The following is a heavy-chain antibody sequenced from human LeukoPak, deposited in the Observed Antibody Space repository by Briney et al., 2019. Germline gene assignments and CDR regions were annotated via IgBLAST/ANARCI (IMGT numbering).Heavy chain of an antibody. V-gene: IGHV3-21*01. CDR1: GFTFSNYS. D-gene: IGHD5-12*01. Sequence: PGGSLRLSCAASGFTFSNYSMSWVRQAPGKGLEWVSSISFDSSYIYYADSVKGRFTISRDNAKNSLYLQMNSLRAEDTAIYYCARDLGIVAPTYYFDYWGQGTLVTVSS. CDR2: ISFDSSYI. J-gene: IGHJ4*02. CDR3: ARDLGIVAPTYYFDY.